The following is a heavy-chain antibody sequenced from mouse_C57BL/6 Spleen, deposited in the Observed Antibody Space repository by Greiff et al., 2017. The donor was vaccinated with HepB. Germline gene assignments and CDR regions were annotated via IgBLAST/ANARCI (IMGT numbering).Heavy chain of an antibody. Sequence: EVKLVESVAELVRPGASVKLSCTASGFNIKNTYMHWVKQRPEQGLEWIGRIDPANGNTKYAPKFQGKATITADTSSNTAYLQLSSLTSEDTAIYYCAVTTVVATDWYFDVWGTGTTVTVSS. D-gene: IGHD1-1*01. CDR3: AVTTVVATDWYFDV. J-gene: IGHJ1*03. CDR1: GFNIKNTY. V-gene: IGHV14-3*01. CDR2: IDPANGNT.